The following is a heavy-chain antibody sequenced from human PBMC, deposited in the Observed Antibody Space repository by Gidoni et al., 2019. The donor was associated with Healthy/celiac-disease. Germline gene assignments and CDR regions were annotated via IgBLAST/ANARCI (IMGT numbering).Heavy chain of an antibody. Sequence: EVQLVESGGGLVQPGGSLRLFCAASGFTFSSYWMSWVRQAPGKGLEWVANIKQDGSEKYYVDSVKGRFTISRDNAKNSLYLQMNSLRAEDTAVYYCARVLSLGVVTTYYMDVWGKGTTVTVSS. CDR2: IKQDGSEK. CDR1: GFTFSSYW. D-gene: IGHD3-3*01. CDR3: ARVLSLGVVTTYYMDV. J-gene: IGHJ6*03. V-gene: IGHV3-7*01.